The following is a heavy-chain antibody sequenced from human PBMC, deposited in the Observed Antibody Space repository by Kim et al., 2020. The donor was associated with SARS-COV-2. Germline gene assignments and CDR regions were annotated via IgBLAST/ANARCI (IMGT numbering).Heavy chain of an antibody. CDR2: IWYDGSNK. V-gene: IGHV3-33*01. D-gene: IGHD1-26*01. J-gene: IGHJ1*01. CDR3: ARDEVGATTYYFQH. Sequence: GGSLRLSCAASGFTFSSYGMHWVRQAPGKGLEWVAVIWYDGSNKYYADSVKGRFTISRDNSKNTLYLQMNSLRAEDTAVYYCARDEVGATTYYFQHWGQGTLVTVSS. CDR1: GFTFSSYG.